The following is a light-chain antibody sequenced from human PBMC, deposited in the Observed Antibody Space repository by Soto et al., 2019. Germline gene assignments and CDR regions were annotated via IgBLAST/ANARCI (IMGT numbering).Light chain of an antibody. V-gene: IGLV2-14*01. CDR3: SSYTSSSTYV. CDR1: SSDLGDYNY. CDR2: EVT. Sequence: QSALTQPASVSGSPGQSITISCTGTSSDLGDYNYVAWYQQRPGKVPKLLIYEVTHRPSGVSNRFSGSKSGNTASLTISGLQAEDEADYYCSSYTSSSTYVFGAGTKLTVL. J-gene: IGLJ1*01.